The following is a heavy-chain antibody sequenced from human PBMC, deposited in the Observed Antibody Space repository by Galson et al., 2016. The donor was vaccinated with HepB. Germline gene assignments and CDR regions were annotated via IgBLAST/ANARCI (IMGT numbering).Heavy chain of an antibody. V-gene: IGHV3-23*01. CDR2: ISCSGGST. D-gene: IGHD3-22*01. CDR1: GFTFSSYA. Sequence: SLRLSCAASGFTFSSYAMSWVRQAPGKGLEWVSAISCSGGSTYYADSVKGRFTISRDNSKTTLYLQMNSLRAEDTAVYYCAKALITMIVVVTYYYGMDVRSQGTRVTVSS. CDR3: AKALITMIVVVTYYYGMDV. J-gene: IGHJ6*02.